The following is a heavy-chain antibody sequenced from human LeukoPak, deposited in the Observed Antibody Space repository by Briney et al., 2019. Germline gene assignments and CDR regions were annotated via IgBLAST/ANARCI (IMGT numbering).Heavy chain of an antibody. V-gene: IGHV4-61*02. CDR1: GGSISSGSYY. CDR3: AREGSSHNFDY. CDR2: IYTSGST. D-gene: IGHD6-19*01. J-gene: IGHJ4*02. Sequence: SQTLSLTCTVSGGSISSGSYYWSWIRQPAGKGLEWIGRIYTSGSTNYNPSLKSRVTISVDTSKNQFSLKLSSVTAADTAVYYCAREGSSHNFDYWGQGTLVTVSS.